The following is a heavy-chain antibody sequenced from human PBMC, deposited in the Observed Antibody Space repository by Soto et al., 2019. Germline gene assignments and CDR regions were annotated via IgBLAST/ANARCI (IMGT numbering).Heavy chain of an antibody. D-gene: IGHD2-15*01. J-gene: IGHJ4*02. CDR2: IYSSGST. CDR1: GGSIMSYF. CDR3: ARHLPGSVFGQDY. Sequence: PLEILSLTCTVSGGSIMSYFWSWVRQPPGKGLEWIGQIYSSGSTYYSPSLKSRVTISVDTSENQFSLKLSSVTAADTAVYYCARHLPGSVFGQDYWGPGSQVTVSS. V-gene: IGHV4-59*08.